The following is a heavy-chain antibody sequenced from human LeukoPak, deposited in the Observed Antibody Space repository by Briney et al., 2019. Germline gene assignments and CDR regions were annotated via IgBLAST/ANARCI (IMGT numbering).Heavy chain of an antibody. CDR3: AKVVVVVPAATAFDY. D-gene: IGHD2-2*01. CDR2: ISGSGGST. Sequence: AGGSLRLSCAASGFTFSSYAMSWVRQAPGKGLEWVSAISGSGGSTYYADSVKGRFTISRDNSKNTLYLQMNSLRAEDTAVYYCAKVVVVVPAATAFDYWGQGTLVTVSS. J-gene: IGHJ4*02. CDR1: GFTFSSYA. V-gene: IGHV3-23*01.